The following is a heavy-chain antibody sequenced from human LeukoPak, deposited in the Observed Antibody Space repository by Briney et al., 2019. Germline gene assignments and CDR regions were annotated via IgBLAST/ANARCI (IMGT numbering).Heavy chain of an antibody. V-gene: IGHV3-9*01. Sequence: HPGGSLRLSCAASGFTFDDYAMHWVRQAPGKGLEWVSGISWNSGSIGYADSVKGRFTISRDNAKNSQYLQMNSLRAEDTALYYCAKAMVRGVPLYYMDVWGKGTTVTISS. CDR3: AKAMVRGVPLYYMDV. CDR1: GFTFDDYA. D-gene: IGHD3-10*01. J-gene: IGHJ6*03. CDR2: ISWNSGSI.